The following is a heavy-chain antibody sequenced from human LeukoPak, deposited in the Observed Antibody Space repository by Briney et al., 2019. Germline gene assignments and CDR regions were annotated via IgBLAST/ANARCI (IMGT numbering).Heavy chain of an antibody. Sequence: GGTLRLSCAASGFTLSNYAMNWVRQAPGKGLESVTSINGRGDKTYYADSVKGRFTISRDNSKNTLYLQMNSLRAEDTAVYYCAKPARTDYADYWGQGTLVTVSS. CDR2: INGRGDKT. D-gene: IGHD1-14*01. CDR1: GFTLSNYA. CDR3: AKPARTDYADY. V-gene: IGHV3-23*01. J-gene: IGHJ4*02.